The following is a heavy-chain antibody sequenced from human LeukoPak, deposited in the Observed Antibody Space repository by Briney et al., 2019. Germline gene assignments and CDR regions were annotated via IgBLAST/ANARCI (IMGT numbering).Heavy chain of an antibody. D-gene: IGHD5-12*01. CDR2: IKNDGSDK. J-gene: IGHJ4*02. CDR1: GFSFSAAW. Sequence: PGGSLRLSCEASGFSFSAAWMTWVRQAPGKGLEWVATIKNDGSDKYYVDSVKGRFTLSRDNAKNLVYLQMNSLRVEDTAVYYCVNLGYSDGGQETLVTVSS. V-gene: IGHV3-7*01. CDR3: VNLGYSD.